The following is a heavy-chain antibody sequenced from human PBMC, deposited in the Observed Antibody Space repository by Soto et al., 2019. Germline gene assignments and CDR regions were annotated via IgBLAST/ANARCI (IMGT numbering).Heavy chain of an antibody. J-gene: IGHJ4*02. Sequence: QVQLVQSGAEVKKPGSSVKVSCKASGGTFSSYTISWVRQAPGQGLEWMGRIIPILGIANYAQKFQGRVTITADKSTSTAYMELSSLRSEDTAVYYCARVDHYYDSSAPFDYWGQGTLVTVSS. V-gene: IGHV1-69*02. CDR2: IIPILGIA. D-gene: IGHD3-22*01. CDR3: ARVDHYYDSSAPFDY. CDR1: GGTFSSYT.